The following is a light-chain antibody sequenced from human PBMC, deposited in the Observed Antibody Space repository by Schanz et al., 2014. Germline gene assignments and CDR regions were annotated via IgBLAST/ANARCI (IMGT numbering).Light chain of an antibody. V-gene: IGKV3-15*01. CDR2: SAS. CDR1: QSVNNN. Sequence: EIVMTQSPATLSGSPGERVTLSCRASQSVNNNLAWYQQNPGQAPRLLIYSASTRATAIPARFSGSGSGTEFTLTISSLQSEDFAVYYCQQYNNWPRTFGQGTKLEI. CDR3: QQYNNWPRT. J-gene: IGKJ2*01.